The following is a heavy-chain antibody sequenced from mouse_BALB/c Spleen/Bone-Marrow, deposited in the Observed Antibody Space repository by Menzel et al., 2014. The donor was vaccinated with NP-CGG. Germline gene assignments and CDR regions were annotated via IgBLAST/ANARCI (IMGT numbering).Heavy chain of an antibody. Sequence: EVQPVESGGGLVQPGGSLKLSCAASGFDFSRYWMSWVRQAPGKGLEWIGEINPDSNTINYTPSLKDKFIISRDNAKNTLYLQMGKVRSEDTALYYCARLGYYGSFAYWGQGTLVTVSA. CDR2: INPDSNTI. V-gene: IGHV4-1*02. D-gene: IGHD1-2*01. CDR1: GFDFSRYW. J-gene: IGHJ3*01. CDR3: ARLGYYGSFAY.